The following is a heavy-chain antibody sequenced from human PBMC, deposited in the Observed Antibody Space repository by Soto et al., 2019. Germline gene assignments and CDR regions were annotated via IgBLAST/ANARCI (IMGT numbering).Heavy chain of an antibody. CDR2: ISVNNGNT. V-gene: IGHV1-18*04. CDR3: ATSYDSGFDP. D-gene: IGHD3-3*01. J-gene: IGHJ5*02. Sequence: GASVKVSCKASGYSFSSYGISWVRQAPGQGLDWMGWISVNNGNTDYAPKFQGRVTMTTDKSTSTAYMELRSLRSDDTAVYYCATSYDSGFDPWGQGTLVTVSS. CDR1: GYSFSSYG.